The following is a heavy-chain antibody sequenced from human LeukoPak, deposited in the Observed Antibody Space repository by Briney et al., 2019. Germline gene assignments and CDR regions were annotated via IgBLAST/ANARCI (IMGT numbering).Heavy chain of an antibody. CDR1: GGSISSGGYS. CDR3: ARAGGVGWFDP. J-gene: IGHJ5*02. Sequence: SQTLSLTCAVSGGSISSGGYSWSWIRQPPGKGLEWIGYIYHSGSTYYNPSLKSRVTISVDRSKNQFSLKLSSVTAADTAVYYCARAGGVGWFDPWGQGTLVTASS. CDR2: IYHSGST. V-gene: IGHV4-30-2*01. D-gene: IGHD1-26*01.